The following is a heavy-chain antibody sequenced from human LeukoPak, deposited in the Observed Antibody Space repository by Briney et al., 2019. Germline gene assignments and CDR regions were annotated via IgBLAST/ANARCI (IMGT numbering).Heavy chain of an antibody. D-gene: IGHD2-15*01. J-gene: IGHJ4*02. CDR2: INHSGST. Sequence: GSLRLSCAASGFTFSDYYMSWIRQPPGKGLEWIGEINHSGSTNYNPSLKSRVTISVDTSKNQFSLKLSSVTAADTAVYYCARRDLYCSGGSCYSGYFDYWGQGTLVTVSS. CDR1: GFTFSDYY. V-gene: IGHV4-34*01. CDR3: ARRDLYCSGGSCYSGYFDY.